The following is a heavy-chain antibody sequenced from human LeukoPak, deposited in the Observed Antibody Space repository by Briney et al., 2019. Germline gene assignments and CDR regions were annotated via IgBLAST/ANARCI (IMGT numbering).Heavy chain of an antibody. D-gene: IGHD3-22*01. Sequence: GGSLRLSCAASGFTFSSYSMTWVRQAPGKGLEWVSSISSSSSYIYYADSVKGRFTISRDNAKNSLYLQMNSLRAEDTAVYYCARSGGYDTYFDYWGQGTLVTVSS. J-gene: IGHJ4*02. CDR1: GFTFSSYS. CDR3: ARSGGYDTYFDY. CDR2: ISSSSSYI. V-gene: IGHV3-21*01.